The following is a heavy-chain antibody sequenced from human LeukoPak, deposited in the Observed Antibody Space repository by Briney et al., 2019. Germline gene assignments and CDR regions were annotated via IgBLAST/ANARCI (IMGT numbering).Heavy chain of an antibody. D-gene: IGHD3-10*01. CDR2: ISGSGGST. CDR3: AKEPSTMVRPDDAFDI. J-gene: IGHJ3*02. V-gene: IGHV3-23*01. Sequence: GGSLRLSCAASGFTFSSYAMSWVRQAPGKGLEWVSAISGSGGSTYYADSVKGRFTISRDNSKNTLYLQMNSLRAEDTAVYYCAKEPSTMVRPDDAFDIWGQGTMVTVSS. CDR1: GFTFSSYA.